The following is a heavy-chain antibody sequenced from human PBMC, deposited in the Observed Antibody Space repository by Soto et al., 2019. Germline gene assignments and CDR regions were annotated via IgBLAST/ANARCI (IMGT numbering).Heavy chain of an antibody. J-gene: IGHJ4*02. V-gene: IGHV3-21*01. CDR1: GFTFSTYS. CDR3: AREGIHNYNEYYFVS. Sequence: PGGSLRLSCAASGFTFSTYSMNWVRQAPGKGLEWVSSISGSGNYAHYADFLRGRFTISRDNANTSLYLQMNSLRAEDTAVYYCAREGIHNYNEYYFVSWGQGTVVTVSS. D-gene: IGHD4-4*01. CDR2: ISGSGNYA.